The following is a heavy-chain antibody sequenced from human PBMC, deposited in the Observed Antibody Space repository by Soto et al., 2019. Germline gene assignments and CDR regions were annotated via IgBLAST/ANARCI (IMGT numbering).Heavy chain of an antibody. J-gene: IGHJ4*02. CDR1: GFSFSTYT. V-gene: IGHV3-23*01. CDR3: GKVADSGYYTVER. CDR2: ISGSGGSP. D-gene: IGHD3-22*01. Sequence: SLRLSCAASGFSFSTYTMSWVRRAPGKGLEWVSAISGSGGSPSYADSVQGRFTISRDNPKKTLYLQMDSLRVEDTAVYYCGKVADSGYYTVERWGQGTLVTVSS.